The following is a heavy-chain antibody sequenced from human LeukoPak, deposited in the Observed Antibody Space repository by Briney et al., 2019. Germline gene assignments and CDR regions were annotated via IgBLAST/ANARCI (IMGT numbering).Heavy chain of an antibody. CDR1: GFTFSTYS. Sequence: GGSLRLSCAASGFTFSTYSMNWVRQAPGKGLEWVSSISPRSIYIYYADSLKGRFTISRDNAKTSLYLRMNSLRTEDKALYYCAKGSGTYQGPFDYWGQGTLVTVSS. D-gene: IGHD1-26*01. J-gene: IGHJ4*02. V-gene: IGHV3-21*04. CDR3: AKGSGTYQGPFDY. CDR2: ISPRSIYI.